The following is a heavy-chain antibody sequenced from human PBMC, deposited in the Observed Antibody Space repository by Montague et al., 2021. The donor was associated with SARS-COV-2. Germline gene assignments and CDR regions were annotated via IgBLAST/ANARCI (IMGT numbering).Heavy chain of an antibody. D-gene: IGHD2/OR15-2a*01. J-gene: IGHJ6*02. Sequence: SLRLSCPASGFTFSSYAMHWVRQAPGKGLEWVAVISYDGSNKYYXDSVKGRFTISRDNSKNTLYLQMNSLRAEDTAVYYCARVLGGYYGMDVWGQGTTVTVSS. V-gene: IGHV3-30-3*01. CDR3: ARVLGGYYGMDV. CDR2: ISYDGSNK. CDR1: GFTFSSYA.